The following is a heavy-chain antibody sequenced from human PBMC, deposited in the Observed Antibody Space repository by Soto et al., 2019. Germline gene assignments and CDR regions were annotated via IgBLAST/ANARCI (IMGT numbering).Heavy chain of an antibody. CDR3: AKAPRVLRNWFDP. J-gene: IGHJ5*02. V-gene: IGHV3-23*01. Sequence: GGSLRLSCAASGFTFSSHAMSWVRQAPGKGLEWVSAISGSGGRTYYADSVKGRFTISRDNYKNTLYLQMNSLRAEETAVYYCAKAPRVLRNWFDPWGRGTLVTVSS. CDR2: ISGSGGRT. CDR1: GFTFSSHA.